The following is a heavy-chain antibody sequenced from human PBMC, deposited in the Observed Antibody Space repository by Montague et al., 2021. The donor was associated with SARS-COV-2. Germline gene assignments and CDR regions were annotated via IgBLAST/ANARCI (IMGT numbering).Heavy chain of an antibody. CDR3: TTYSISGVVIYAFAF. V-gene: IGHV1-24*01. CDR1: GYTRFQTT. D-gene: IGHD3-3*01. Sequence: SVNVSCKVSGYTRFQTTIHWVRQAPGKGLEWMGSFDPEDVETAYTQTLQGRVAMTADSSTETAYMELTNLTSDDTAVYYCTTYSISGVVIYAFAFWGQGTMVTVSS. J-gene: IGHJ3*01. CDR2: FDPEDVET.